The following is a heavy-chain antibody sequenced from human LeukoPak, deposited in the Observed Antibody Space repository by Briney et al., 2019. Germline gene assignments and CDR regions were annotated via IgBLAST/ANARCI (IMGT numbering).Heavy chain of an antibody. Sequence: GGSLRLSCAASGFTFSSYAMHWVRQAPGKGLEWVAVISYDGSNKYYADSVKGRFTISRDNSKNTLYLQMNSLRAEDTAVYYCATLPRGTPIDYWGQGTLVTVSS. V-gene: IGHV3-30-3*01. J-gene: IGHJ4*02. CDR2: ISYDGSNK. CDR1: GFTFSSYA. D-gene: IGHD3-16*01. CDR3: ATLPRGTPIDY.